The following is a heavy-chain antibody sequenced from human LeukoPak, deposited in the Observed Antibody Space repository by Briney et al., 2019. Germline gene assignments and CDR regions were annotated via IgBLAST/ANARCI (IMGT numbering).Heavy chain of an antibody. D-gene: IGHD2-2*01. Sequence: ASVKVSCKASGYTFTGYYMHWVRQAPGQGLEWMGWINPNSGGTNYAQKFQGRVTMSRDTSTSTAYMELSRLRSDDTAVYYCARDSKYQLPLADYWGQGTLVTVSS. CDR3: ARDSKYQLPLADY. CDR2: INPNSGGT. V-gene: IGHV1-2*02. J-gene: IGHJ4*02. CDR1: GYTFTGYY.